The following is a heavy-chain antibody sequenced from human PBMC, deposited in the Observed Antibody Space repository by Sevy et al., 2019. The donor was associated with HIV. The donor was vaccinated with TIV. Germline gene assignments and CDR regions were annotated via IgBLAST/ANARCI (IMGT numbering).Heavy chain of an antibody. Sequence: GGSLRLSCAASGFTFSSYGMHWVRQAPGKGLEWVAVISYDGSNKYYAYSVKGRFTISRDNSKNTLYLQMNSLRAEDTAVYYCAKDRSSGRLGGRGYYFDYWGQGTLVTVSS. J-gene: IGHJ4*02. CDR2: ISYDGSNK. CDR3: AKDRSSGRLGGRGYYFDY. V-gene: IGHV3-30*18. CDR1: GFTFSSYG. D-gene: IGHD6-19*01.